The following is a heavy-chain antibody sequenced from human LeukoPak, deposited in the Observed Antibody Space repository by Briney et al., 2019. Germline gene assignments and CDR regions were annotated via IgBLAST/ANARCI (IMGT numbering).Heavy chain of an antibody. CDR2: IKQDGSEK. V-gene: IGHV3-7*01. CDR3: ARLGYCSSTSCYRPHYYYMDV. J-gene: IGHJ6*03. CDR1: GFTFSSYW. Sequence: GGSLRLSCAASGFTFSSYWMSWVRQAPGKGLEWVANIKQDGSEKYYVDSVKGRFTISRDNAKNSLYLQMNSLRAEDTAVYYCARLGYCSSTSCYRPHYYYMDVWGKGTTVTISS. D-gene: IGHD2-2*01.